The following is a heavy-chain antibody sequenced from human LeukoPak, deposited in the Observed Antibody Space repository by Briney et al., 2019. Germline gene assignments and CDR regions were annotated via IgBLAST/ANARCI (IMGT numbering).Heavy chain of an antibody. CDR1: GFTFSSYW. CDR3: ARVYIRVGASFDY. CDR2: IKQDGSEK. D-gene: IGHD1-26*01. Sequence: GGSLRLSCAASGFTFSSYWMSWVRQAPGKGLEWVANIKQDGSEKYYVDSVKGRFTISRDNAKNSLYLQMNSLRAEDTAVYYCARVYIRVGASFDYWGQGTLVTVSS. J-gene: IGHJ4*02. V-gene: IGHV3-7*01.